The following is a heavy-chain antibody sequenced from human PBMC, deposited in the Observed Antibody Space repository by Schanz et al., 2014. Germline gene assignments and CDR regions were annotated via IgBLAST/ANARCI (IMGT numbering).Heavy chain of an antibody. V-gene: IGHV1-69*02. CDR3: ARGTMPGTFDI. CDR1: RSTFSSYT. Sequence: QVQLVHSEAEVKKPGSSVKVSCKASRSTFSSYTISWVRQARGQGLEWVGRFIPILDVGNYAQQFQGRVTFTADKSTSTAYMELSSLRYEDTALYYCARGTMPGTFDIWGQGTMVTVSS. CDR2: FIPILDVG. D-gene: IGHD2-2*01. J-gene: IGHJ3*02.